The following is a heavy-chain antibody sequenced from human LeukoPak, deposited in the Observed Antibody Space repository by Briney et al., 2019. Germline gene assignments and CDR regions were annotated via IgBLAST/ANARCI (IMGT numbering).Heavy chain of an antibody. CDR3: AKDLYGSGSYQIRLFDY. J-gene: IGHJ4*02. CDR1: GFTFSSYG. CDR2: IRYDGSNK. D-gene: IGHD3-10*01. Sequence: GGSLRLSCAESGFTFSSYGMHWVRQAPGKGLEGVAFIRYDGSNKFYTDSVKGRFTISRDNSKNTLYLQMNRLRAEDTAVYYCAKDLYGSGSYQIRLFDYWGQGTLVTVSS. V-gene: IGHV3-30*02.